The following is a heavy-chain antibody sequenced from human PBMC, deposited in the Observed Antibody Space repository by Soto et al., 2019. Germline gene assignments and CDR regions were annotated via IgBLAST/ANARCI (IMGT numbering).Heavy chain of an antibody. CDR1: GFTFSSYG. D-gene: IGHD3-22*01. Sequence: QPVGSLRLSCAASGFTFSSYGMHWVRQAPGKGLEWVAVISYDGSNKYYADSVKGRFTISRDNSKNTLYLQMNSLRAEDTAVYYCAKKLTSYYYDSSGLDYWGQGTLVTVSS. CDR3: AKKLTSYYYDSSGLDY. J-gene: IGHJ4*02. V-gene: IGHV3-30*18. CDR2: ISYDGSNK.